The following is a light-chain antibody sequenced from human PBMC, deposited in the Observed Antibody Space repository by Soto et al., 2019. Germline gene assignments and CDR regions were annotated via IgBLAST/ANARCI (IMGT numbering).Light chain of an antibody. J-gene: IGKJ1*01. V-gene: IGKV1-5*01. CDR2: DAS. Sequence: DIQMTQSPSTLSAYLGDRVTITCRASQSINNWLAWYQQKPGKAPKILIYDASTLESGVPSRFSGSGSGTEFTLTITSLQPDDFAIYYCQQYRAYWTFGQGTKVDIK. CDR1: QSINNW. CDR3: QQYRAYWT.